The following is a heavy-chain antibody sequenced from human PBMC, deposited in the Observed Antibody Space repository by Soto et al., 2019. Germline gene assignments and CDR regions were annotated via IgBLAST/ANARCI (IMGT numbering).Heavy chain of an antibody. CDR3: ARVPERVTHYFDF. CDR2: INAGNDDT. CDR1: GYTFISYA. Sequence: ASVKVSCKASGYTFISYAMHWVRQAPGERLEWMGRINAGNDDTKYSQKFQGRVTIARGTSASTAYMELRSLRSEDTVVYFCARVPERVTHYFDFWGQGTLVTVSS. J-gene: IGHJ4*02. D-gene: IGHD2-21*02. V-gene: IGHV1-3*01.